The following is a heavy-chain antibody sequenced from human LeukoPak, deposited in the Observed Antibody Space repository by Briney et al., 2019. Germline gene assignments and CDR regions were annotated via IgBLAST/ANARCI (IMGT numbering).Heavy chain of an antibody. Sequence: GESLKISCKASGYSFVSHWIVWVRQMPGKGLEWLGIIYPGDSDTRYSPSFQGQVTISADKSISTAYLQWNSLRASDTAMYYCARRPSYDFWSGYHGVDGLDIWGQGTMVTVSS. D-gene: IGHD3-3*01. CDR3: ARRPSYDFWSGYHGVDGLDI. J-gene: IGHJ3*02. V-gene: IGHV5-51*01. CDR1: GYSFVSHW. CDR2: IYPGDSDT.